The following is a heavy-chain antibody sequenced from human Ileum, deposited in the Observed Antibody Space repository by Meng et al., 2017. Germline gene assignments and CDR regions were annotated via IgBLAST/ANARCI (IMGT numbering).Heavy chain of an antibody. V-gene: IGHV4-61*01. Sequence: QVSLQESGPRLFRPSELLSLTCTISVGAVITGSYYWGWIRQPPGKGLEWIGYMYFSGSTKYNASLKSRVSISVDTSKKQFSLNMTSVTAADTAVYYCARGHYDKYFDSWGQGTLVTVSS. D-gene: IGHD3-22*01. CDR1: VGAVITGSYY. CDR3: ARGHYDKYFDS. J-gene: IGHJ4*02. CDR2: MYFSGST.